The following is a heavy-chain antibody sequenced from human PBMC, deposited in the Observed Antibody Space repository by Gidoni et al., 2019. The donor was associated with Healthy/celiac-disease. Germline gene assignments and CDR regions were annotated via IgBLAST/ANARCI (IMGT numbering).Heavy chain of an antibody. J-gene: IGHJ4*02. Sequence: QVQLVQSGAEVKKPGSSVKVSCKASGGTFSSYAISWVRQAPGQGLEWMGRIIPILGIANYAQKFQGRVTITADKSTSTAYMERSSLRSEDTAVYYWATQTRDSWSVYGDYLPFDYWGQGTLVTVSS. CDR1: GGTFSSYA. CDR2: IIPILGIA. D-gene: IGHD4-17*01. CDR3: ATQTRDSWSVYGDYLPFDY. V-gene: IGHV1-69*04.